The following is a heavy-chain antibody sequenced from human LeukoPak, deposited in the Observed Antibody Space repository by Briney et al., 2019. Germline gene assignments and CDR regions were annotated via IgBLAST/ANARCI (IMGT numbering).Heavy chain of an antibody. CDR2: IKQDGSEK. J-gene: IGHJ4*02. D-gene: IGHD6-6*01. Sequence: GGSLRLSCAASGFTFSNYWMSWVRQAPGRGLEWVANIKQDGSEKYYVDSVTGRFTISRDNAKNSLYLQMNSLRPEDTAVYYCVRWATSFDSWGQGTLVTVSS. CDR3: VRWATSFDS. V-gene: IGHV3-7*01. CDR1: GFTFSNYW.